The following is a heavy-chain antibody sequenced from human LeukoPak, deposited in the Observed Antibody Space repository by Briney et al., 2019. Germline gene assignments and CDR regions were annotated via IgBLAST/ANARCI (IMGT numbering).Heavy chain of an antibody. CDR2: IYYSGST. J-gene: IGHJ4*02. CDR3: ARGTPVPLSYGDYFDY. CDR1: GGSISSSSYS. D-gene: IGHD4-17*01. Sequence: SETLSLTCTVSGGSISSSSYSWGWIRQPPGKGLEWIGSIYYSGSTYYNPSLKSRVTISVDTSKNQFSLKLSSVTAADTAVYYCARGTPVPLSYGDYFDYWGQGTLVTVSS. V-gene: IGHV4-39*01.